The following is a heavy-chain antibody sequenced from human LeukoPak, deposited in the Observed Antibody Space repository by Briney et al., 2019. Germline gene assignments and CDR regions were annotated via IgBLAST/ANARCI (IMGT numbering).Heavy chain of an antibody. D-gene: IGHD4-17*01. Sequence: PGGSLRLSCAASGLTFSSYAMSWVRQAPGKGLEWVSAISGSGGSTYYADSVKGRFTISRDNSKNTLYLQMNSLRAEDTAVYYCAKDRDGDPTFDYWGQGTLVTVSS. J-gene: IGHJ4*02. CDR1: GLTFSSYA. V-gene: IGHV3-23*01. CDR2: ISGSGGST. CDR3: AKDRDGDPTFDY.